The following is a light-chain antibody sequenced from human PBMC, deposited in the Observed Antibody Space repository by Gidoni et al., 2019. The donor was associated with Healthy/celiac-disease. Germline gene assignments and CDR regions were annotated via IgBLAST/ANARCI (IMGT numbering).Light chain of an antibody. CDR2: RNN. J-gene: IGLJ1*01. V-gene: IGLV1-47*01. Sequence: QSVLTQPPSASGTPGQRVTISCSGSSSNIGSNYVYWYQQLPGTAPKLLIYRNNQRPSGVPDRFSGSKSGTSASLAISGLRSEDEADYYCAACDDSLSGPEGVFGTGTKVTVL. CDR1: SSNIGSNY. CDR3: AACDDSLSGPEGV.